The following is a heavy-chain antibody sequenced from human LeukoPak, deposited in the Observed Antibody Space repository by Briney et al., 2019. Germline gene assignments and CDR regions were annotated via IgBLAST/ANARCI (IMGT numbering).Heavy chain of an antibody. V-gene: IGHV3-7*01. CDR3: ARILVYGSGAEAFDY. Sequence: GGSLRLSCAASGLTFSSYWMSWVRQAPGKGLEWVANIKEDGSEKYYVDSVKGRFTISRDNAKNSLYLQMNSLRAEDTAVYYCARILVYGSGAEAFDYWGQGTLVTVSS. CDR2: IKEDGSEK. D-gene: IGHD3-10*01. J-gene: IGHJ4*02. CDR1: GLTFSSYW.